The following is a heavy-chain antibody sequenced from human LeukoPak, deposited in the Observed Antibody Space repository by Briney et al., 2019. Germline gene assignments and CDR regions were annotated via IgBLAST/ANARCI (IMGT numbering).Heavy chain of an antibody. Sequence: SETLSLTCTVSAGSIRSGSYYWTWIRQHPGKGLEWIGYIYYSGTTYSNPSLKGRLTMSIDTSLNQFSLNLNSVTAADTAVYYCARVKSDNTGYLGHYYMDVWGNGTTVTVSS. CDR2: IYYSGTT. CDR3: ARVKSDNTGYLGHYYMDV. CDR1: AGSIRSGSYY. V-gene: IGHV4-31*03. D-gene: IGHD3-22*01. J-gene: IGHJ6*03.